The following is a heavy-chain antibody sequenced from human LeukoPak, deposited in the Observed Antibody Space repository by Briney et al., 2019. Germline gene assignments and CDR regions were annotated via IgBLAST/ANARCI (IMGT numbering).Heavy chain of an antibody. CDR2: IVVGSGNT. CDR3: AAGGSYFEADDY. CDR1: GFTFTSSA. D-gene: IGHD1-26*01. V-gene: IGHV1-58*01. Sequence: SVKVSCKASGFTFTSSAVQWVRQARGQRLEWIGWIVVGSGNTNYAQKFQERVTITRDMSTSTAYMELSSLRSEDTAVYYCAAGGSYFEADDYWGQGTLVTVSS. J-gene: IGHJ4*02.